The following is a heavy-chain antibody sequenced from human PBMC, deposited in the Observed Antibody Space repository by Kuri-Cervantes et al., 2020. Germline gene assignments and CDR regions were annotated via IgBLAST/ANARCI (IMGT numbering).Heavy chain of an antibody. CDR1: GYSFTSYE. J-gene: IGHJ3*02. CDR3: ARDPSIAAPNDAFDI. V-gene: IGHV1-69*13. Sequence: SVKVSCKASGYSFTSYEINWVRQAPGQGLEWMGGIIPIFGTANYAQKFQGRVTITADESTSTAYMELSSLRSEDTAVYYCARDPSIAAPNDAFDIWGQGTMVTVSS. D-gene: IGHD6-6*01. CDR2: IIPIFGTA.